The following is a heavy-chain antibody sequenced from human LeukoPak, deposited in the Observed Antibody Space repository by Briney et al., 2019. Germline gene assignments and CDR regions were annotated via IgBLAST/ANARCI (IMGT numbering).Heavy chain of an antibody. CDR2: IYSGGST. V-gene: IGHV3-53*01. CDR1: GFTFSSYA. CDR3: ARDRGIQLWGAFDI. Sequence: HPGGSLRLSCAASGFTFSSYAMSWVRQAPGKGLEWVSVIYSGGSTYYADSVKGRFTISRDNSKNTLYLQMNSLRAEDTAVYYCARDRGIQLWGAFDIWGQGTLVTVSS. J-gene: IGHJ4*02. D-gene: IGHD5-18*01.